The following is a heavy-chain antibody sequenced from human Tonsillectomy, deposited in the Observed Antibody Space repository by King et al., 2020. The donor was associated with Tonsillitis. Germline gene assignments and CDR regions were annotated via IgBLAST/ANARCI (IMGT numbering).Heavy chain of an antibody. V-gene: IGHV2-5*01. CDR3: AHRLSPRYCSGGSCYSRGGFDY. J-gene: IGHJ4*02. CDR1: GFSLSTSGVG. CDR2: IYWNDDK. D-gene: IGHD2-15*01. Sequence: TLKESGPTLVKPTQTLTLTCTFSGFSLSTSGVGVGWIRQPPGKALEWLALIYWNDDKRYSPSLKSRLTITKDTSKNQVVLTMTNMDPVYTATYYCAHRLSPRYCSGGSCYSRGGFDYWGQGTLVTVSS.